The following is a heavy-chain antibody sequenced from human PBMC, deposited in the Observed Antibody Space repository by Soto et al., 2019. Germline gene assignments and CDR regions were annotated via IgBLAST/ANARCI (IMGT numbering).Heavy chain of an antibody. J-gene: IGHJ4*02. Sequence: EVQLVESGGGLVQPGGSLRLSCAASGFTFSSYWMQWVRQAPGKGLVWVSRINSDGSSTSYADSVKGRFTISRDNAKNTLYLQMNSLRAEDTAVYYCAREDYGDYGFDYWGQGTLVTVSS. CDR2: INSDGSST. CDR1: GFTFSSYW. CDR3: AREDYGDYGFDY. V-gene: IGHV3-74*01. D-gene: IGHD4-17*01.